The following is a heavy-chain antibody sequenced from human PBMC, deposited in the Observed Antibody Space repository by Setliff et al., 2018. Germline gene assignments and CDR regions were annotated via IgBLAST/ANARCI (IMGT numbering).Heavy chain of an antibody. CDR3: ASHPCVTIFGVVAFDY. CDR2: MYSSGST. V-gene: IGHV4-39*01. Sequence: SETLSLTCTVSGGPINSDRYYWGWIRQPLGKGLEWIGSMYSSGSTYYNPSLKSRVTISVDTSQNQFSLKLSSVTAADTAAYYCASHPCVTIFGVVAFDYWGQGTLVTVSS. J-gene: IGHJ4*02. CDR1: GGPINSDRYY. D-gene: IGHD3-3*01.